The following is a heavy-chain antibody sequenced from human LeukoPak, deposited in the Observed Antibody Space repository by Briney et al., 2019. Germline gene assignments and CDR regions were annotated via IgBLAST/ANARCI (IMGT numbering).Heavy chain of an antibody. J-gene: IGHJ3*02. V-gene: IGHV1-3*03. D-gene: IGHD3-22*01. Sequence: GASVKVSCKASGYTFTSYAMHWVRQAPGQRLEWMGWINAGNGNTKYSQEFQGRVTITADKSTSTAYMELSSLRSEDTAVYYCASSKTKYYYDSSGYSAFDIWGQGTMVTVSS. CDR3: ASSKTKYYYDSSGYSAFDI. CDR2: INAGNGNT. CDR1: GYTFTSYA.